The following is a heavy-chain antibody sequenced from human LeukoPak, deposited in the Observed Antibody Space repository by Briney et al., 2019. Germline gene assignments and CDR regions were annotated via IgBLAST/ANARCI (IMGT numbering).Heavy chain of an antibody. V-gene: IGHV1-2*02. CDR2: INPNSGGT. CDR3: AGGYCSSTTCPFDY. CDR1: GYTFTGYY. J-gene: IGHJ4*02. Sequence: GASVKVSCKASGYTFTGYYMHWVRQAPGQGLEWMGWINPNSGGTNYAQNFQGRVTMTRDTSISTAFMELSRLRSDDTAVYYCAGGYCSSTTCPFDYWGLGTLVTVSS. D-gene: IGHD2-2*01.